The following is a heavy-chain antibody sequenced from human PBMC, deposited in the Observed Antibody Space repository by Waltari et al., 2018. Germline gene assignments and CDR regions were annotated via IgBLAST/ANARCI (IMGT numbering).Heavy chain of an antibody. CDR2: TYSNGYT. V-gene: IGHV4-61*02. CDR3: ARGGDWFDP. J-gene: IGHJ5*02. CDR1: GGSLSSGFYY. Sequence: QVQLRESGPGLVKPSQTLSLTCTVSGGSLSSGFYYWSWIRQPAGKGLEWIGRTYSNGYTNYNPSLKSRVTLSVDTSKNQFSLKLSSVTAADTAVYFCARGGDWFDPWGQGTLVTVSS. D-gene: IGHD3-16*01.